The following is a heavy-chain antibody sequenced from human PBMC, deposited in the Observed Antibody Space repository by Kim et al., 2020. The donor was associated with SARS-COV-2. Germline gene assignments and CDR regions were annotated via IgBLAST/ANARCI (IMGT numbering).Heavy chain of an antibody. CDR1: GGTFSSYA. CDR3: ASGAHSSGWDGAFDY. J-gene: IGHJ4*02. CDR2: IIPIFGTA. Sequence: SVKVSCKASGGTFSSYAISWVRQAPGQGLEWMGGIIPIFGTANYAQKFQGRVTITADESTSTAYMELSSLRSDDTAVYYCASGAHSSGWDGAFDYWGQGTLVTVSS. V-gene: IGHV1-69*13. D-gene: IGHD6-19*01.